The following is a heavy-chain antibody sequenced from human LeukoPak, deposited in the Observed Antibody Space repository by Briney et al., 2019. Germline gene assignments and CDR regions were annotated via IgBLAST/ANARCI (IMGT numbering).Heavy chain of an antibody. J-gene: IGHJ4*02. CDR3: ASSVRWLQSTGYLDY. CDR2: IYYSGST. D-gene: IGHD5-24*01. V-gene: IGHV4-59*08. Sequence: SETLSLTCTVSGGSISSYYWSWIRQPPGKGLEWIGYIYYSGSTHYNPSLKSRVTISVDTSKNQFSLKLSSVTAADTAVYYCASSVRWLQSTGYLDYWGQGTLVTVSS. CDR1: GGSISSYY.